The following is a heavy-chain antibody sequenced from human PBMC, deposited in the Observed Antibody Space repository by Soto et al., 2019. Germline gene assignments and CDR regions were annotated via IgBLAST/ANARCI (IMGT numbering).Heavy chain of an antibody. Sequence: PSETLSLTCTVSGGSISSSSYYWGWIRQPPGKGLEWIGSIYYSGSTYYNPSLKSRVTISVDTSKNQFSLKLSSVTAADTAAYYCARHRFYCSGGSCYPGYYYYGMDVWGQGTTVTVSS. CDR1: GGSISSSSYY. V-gene: IGHV4-39*01. D-gene: IGHD2-15*01. J-gene: IGHJ6*02. CDR2: IYYSGST. CDR3: ARHRFYCSGGSCYPGYYYYGMDV.